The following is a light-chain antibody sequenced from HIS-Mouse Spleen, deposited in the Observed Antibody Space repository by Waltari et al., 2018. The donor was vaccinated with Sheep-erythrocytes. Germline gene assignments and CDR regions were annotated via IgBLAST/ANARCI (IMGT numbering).Light chain of an antibody. CDR3: QAWDSSTVV. V-gene: IGLV3-1*01. J-gene: IGLJ2*01. CDR1: KLGDKY. CDR2: KDS. Sequence: SYELTQPPSVSVSPGQTASITCSGDKLGDKYACWYQQKPGHSPVLVIYKDSKRPSGIPERLSGSNSGHPATLTISGTQAMDEADYYCQAWDSSTVVFGGGTKLTVL.